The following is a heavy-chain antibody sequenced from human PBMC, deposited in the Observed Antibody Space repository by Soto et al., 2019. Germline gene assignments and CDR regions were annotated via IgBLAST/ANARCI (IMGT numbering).Heavy chain of an antibody. D-gene: IGHD2-15*01. CDR1: GYTFTSYD. J-gene: IGHJ4*02. CDR2: MNPNSGNT. Sequence: ASVKVSCKASGYTFTSYDINWVRQATGQGLEWMGWMNPNSGNTKYSQKFQGRVTITRDTSASTAYMELSSLRSEDTAVYYCARGPGGPAGPGDYWGQGTLVTVSS. V-gene: IGHV1-8*01. CDR3: ARGPGGPAGPGDY.